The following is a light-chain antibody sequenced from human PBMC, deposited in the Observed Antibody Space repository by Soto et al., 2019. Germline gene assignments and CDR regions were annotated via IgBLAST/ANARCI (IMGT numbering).Light chain of an antibody. CDR1: SSDVGNSNL. J-gene: IGLJ2*01. V-gene: IGLV2-23*01. CDR3: CSYSTTTSMI. Sequence: QSALTQPASVSGSPGQSITISCTGTSSDVGNSNLVSWYQHHPDKPPKLVIYEATKRPSGVSSRFSGSKSGNTASLTISRLQAEDEADYYCCSYSTTTSMIFGGGTTVTVL. CDR2: EAT.